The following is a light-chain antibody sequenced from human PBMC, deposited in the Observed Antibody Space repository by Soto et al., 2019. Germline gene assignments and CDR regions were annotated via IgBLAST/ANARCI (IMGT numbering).Light chain of an antibody. V-gene: IGKV3-11*01. Sequence: EIGMTQSPSTVSVSPGERATLSCRASQSVSSSYLAWYQQKPGQAPRLLIYDASNRATGIPARFSGSGSGTDFTLTISSLEPEDFAIYYCQQRSNWPITFGQGTRLEI. CDR3: QQRSNWPIT. J-gene: IGKJ5*01. CDR1: QSVSSSY. CDR2: DAS.